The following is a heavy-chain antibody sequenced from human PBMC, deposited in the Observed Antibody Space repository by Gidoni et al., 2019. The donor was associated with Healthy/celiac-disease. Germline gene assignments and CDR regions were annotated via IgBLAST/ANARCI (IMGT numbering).Heavy chain of an antibody. CDR2: MNPNSGNT. J-gene: IGHJ6*02. D-gene: IGHD3-22*01. V-gene: IGHV1-8*01. CDR1: GYTFTSYD. Sequence: QVQLVQSGAEVKKPGASVKVSCKASGYTFTSYDINWVRQATGQGLEWMGWMNPNSGNTGYAQKFQGRVTMTRNTSISTAYMELSSLRSEDTAVYYCARYTRVVVITSYYYYGMDVWGQGTTVTVSS. CDR3: ARYTRVVVITSYYYYGMDV.